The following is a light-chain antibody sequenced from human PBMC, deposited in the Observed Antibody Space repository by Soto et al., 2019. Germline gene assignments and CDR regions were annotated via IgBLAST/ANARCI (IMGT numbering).Light chain of an antibody. CDR2: SAS. J-gene: IGKJ4*01. Sequence: DIQMTQSPSSLSASIGDRVTITCRASRGINTYVNWYQQKPGKAPKLLIFSASNLQGGVPSRFSGSGSGTDFTLTISSLQPEDFATYSCQQTYRTPLTFGGGTKVEIK. CDR1: RGINTY. CDR3: QQTYRTPLT. V-gene: IGKV1-39*01.